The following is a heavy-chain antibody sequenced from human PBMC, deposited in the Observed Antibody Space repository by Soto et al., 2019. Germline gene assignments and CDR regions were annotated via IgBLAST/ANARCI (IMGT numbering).Heavy chain of an antibody. CDR3: ARGGFRRSWCDH. J-gene: IGHJ5*02. Sequence: QVQMVQSGAEVKKPGASVKVSCKASGYTFINYDIHWVRQATGQGLEWMGWMNTDSGNTGQSKQFQGRVTMTRDTAICTAFMELSSVRSEDTAVYYCARGGFRRSWCDHWGQGTLVTVS. CDR2: MNTDSGNT. V-gene: IGHV1-8*01. CDR1: GYTFINYD.